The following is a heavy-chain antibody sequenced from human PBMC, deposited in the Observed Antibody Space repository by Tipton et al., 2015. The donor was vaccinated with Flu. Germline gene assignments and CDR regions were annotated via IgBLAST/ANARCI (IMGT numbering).Heavy chain of an antibody. CDR2: IYYSGST. V-gene: IGHV4-59*01. CDR1: GDSISSYY. J-gene: IGHJ6*02. D-gene: IGHD3-3*01. Sequence: LSLTCIVSGDSISSYYWNWIRQPPGKGLEWIGYIYYSGSTTYNPSLNSRVSISVDTSKNQFSLKVDSVTAADTAVYFCARASGDFWSGYHYYGMDVWGQGTTVTVSS. CDR3: ARASGDFWSGYHYYGMDV.